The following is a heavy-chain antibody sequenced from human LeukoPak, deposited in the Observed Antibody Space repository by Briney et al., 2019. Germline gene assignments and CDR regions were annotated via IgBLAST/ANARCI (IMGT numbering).Heavy chain of an antibody. J-gene: IGHJ4*02. D-gene: IGHD3-22*01. CDR2: IYYGGST. CDR3: ARATKYGSGYYDDY. Sequence: SSATRPLTCAVAVGPISSYYRSGIRAPPGKGLEGIGNIYYGGSTNYNPSLKSRVTISVDTSKNQFSLKLSSVTAADTAVYYCARATKYGSGYYDDYGGQGTLVTVS. V-gene: IGHV4-59*01. CDR1: VGPISSYY.